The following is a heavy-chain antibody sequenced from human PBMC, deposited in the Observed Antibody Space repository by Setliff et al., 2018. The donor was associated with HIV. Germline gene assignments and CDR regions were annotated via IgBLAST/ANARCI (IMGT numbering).Heavy chain of an antibody. CDR2: IYYSGST. J-gene: IGHJ6*03. D-gene: IGHD3-3*01. V-gene: IGHV4-59*11. Sequence: SETLSLTCTVSGGSISSHYWSWIRQPPGKGLEWIGYIYYSGSTNYNPSLKSRVTISVDTSKNQFSLKLSSVTAAGTAVYYCARRGDFWSGYYGRYYYYYMDVWGKGTTVTVSS. CDR3: ARRGDFWSGYYGRYYYYYMDV. CDR1: GGSISSHY.